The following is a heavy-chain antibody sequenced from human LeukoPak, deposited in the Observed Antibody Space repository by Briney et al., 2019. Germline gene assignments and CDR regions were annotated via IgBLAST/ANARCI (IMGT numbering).Heavy chain of an antibody. Sequence: ASVKVSCTASGYTFTGYYMHWVRQAPGQGLEWMGWINSNSGGTNYAQTLQGRVTMTRDTSISTAYMELSRLRSDDTAVYYCARGSKAAAGTPYNWFDPWGQGTLVTVSS. J-gene: IGHJ5*02. D-gene: IGHD6-13*01. V-gene: IGHV1-2*02. CDR2: INSNSGGT. CDR1: GYTFTGYY. CDR3: ARGSKAAAGTPYNWFDP.